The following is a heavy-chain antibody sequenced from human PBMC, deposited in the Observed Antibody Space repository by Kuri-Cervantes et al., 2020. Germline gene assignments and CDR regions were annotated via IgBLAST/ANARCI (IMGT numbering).Heavy chain of an antibody. J-gene: IGHJ4*02. CDR3: ARVEWATIYFDY. D-gene: IGHD1-26*01. CDR1: GFTVSSNY. Sequence: GGSLRLSCAASGFTVSSNYMSWVRQAPGKGLEWVSVIYSGGSTYYADSVKGRFTISRDNSKNTLYLQMKSLRAEDTAVYYCARVEWATIYFDYWGQGTLVTVSS. CDR2: IYSGGST. V-gene: IGHV3-53*01.